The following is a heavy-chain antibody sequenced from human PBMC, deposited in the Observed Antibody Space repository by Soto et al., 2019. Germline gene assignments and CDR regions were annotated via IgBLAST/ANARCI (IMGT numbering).Heavy chain of an antibody. CDR1: GGTFSSYA. V-gene: IGHV1-69*06. D-gene: IGHD3-10*01. CDR2: IIPIFGTA. Sequence: QVQLVQSGAEVKKPGSSVKVSCKASGGTFSSYAISWVRQAPGQGLEWMGGIIPIFGTANYAQKFQGRVTITADKSTSTAYMELSSLRSEDTAVYYCARDDYYGSGSPYYYYCMDVGGQGTTVTVSS. CDR3: ARDDYYGSGSPYYYYCMDV. J-gene: IGHJ6*02.